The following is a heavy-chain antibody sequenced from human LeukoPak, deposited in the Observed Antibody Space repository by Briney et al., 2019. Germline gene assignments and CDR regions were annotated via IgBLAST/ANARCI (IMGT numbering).Heavy chain of an antibody. V-gene: IGHV3-49*03. J-gene: IGHJ4*02. CDR2: IRSKAYGGTV. D-gene: IGHD3-9*01. Sequence: ALRLSCTASGFTFRDHSVSWFGQAPGKGLEGVGFIRSKAYGGTVEYAASVKGRFTISRDDSKSVAYLQMDSLKTEDTAVYYCTREIRYFDWFQADYWGQGTLVTVSS. CDR3: TREIRYFDWFQADY. CDR1: GFTFRDHS.